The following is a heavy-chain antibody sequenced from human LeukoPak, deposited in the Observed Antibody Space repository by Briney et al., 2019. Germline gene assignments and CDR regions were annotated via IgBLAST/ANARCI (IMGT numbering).Heavy chain of an antibody. V-gene: IGHV3-23*01. CDR1: GFTFRSYA. J-gene: IGHJ4*02. CDR2: ISGSGGST. Sequence: PGGSLRLSCAASGFTFRSYAMSWVRQAPGKGLEWVSAISGSGGSTYYADSVKGRFTSSRDNSKNTLYLQMNSLRAEDTAVYYCAKNEDYYDSSGYYYVDYFDYWGQGTLVTVSS. CDR3: AKNEDYYDSSGYYYVDYFDY. D-gene: IGHD3-22*01.